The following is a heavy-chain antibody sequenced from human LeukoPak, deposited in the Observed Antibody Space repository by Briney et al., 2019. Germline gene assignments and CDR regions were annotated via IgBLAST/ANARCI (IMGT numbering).Heavy chain of an antibody. Sequence: ASVKVSCKGSGYTFSRYGINWVRQAPGQGLEWMGWISSYNGNINYGQKFQGRVNMTTDTSTSTAYMELRSLRSDDTAVYYCARDVNTGIPRGPYHFENWGQGTLVIVSS. CDR2: ISSYNGNI. V-gene: IGHV1-18*01. CDR3: ARDVNTGIPRGPYHFEN. J-gene: IGHJ4*02. CDR1: GYTFSRYG. D-gene: IGHD7-27*01.